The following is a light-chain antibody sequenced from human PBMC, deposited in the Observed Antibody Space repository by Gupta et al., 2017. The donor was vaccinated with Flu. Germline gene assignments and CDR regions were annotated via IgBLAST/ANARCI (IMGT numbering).Light chain of an antibody. J-gene: IGKJ5*01. V-gene: IGKV3-20*01. CDR3: QQQDNSQFT. CDR2: GPS. Sequence: EIVWTQSPGPLSLSPGERATLSCRASASVSSTYVAWYQQKPGQAPRLLIYGPSSRATGIPDRFSGSGSETDFTLTIARLEPEDFAVYYCQQQDNSQFTFGQGTQLEIK. CDR1: ASVSSTY.